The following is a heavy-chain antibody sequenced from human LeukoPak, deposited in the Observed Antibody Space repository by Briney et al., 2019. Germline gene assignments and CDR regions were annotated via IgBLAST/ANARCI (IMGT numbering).Heavy chain of an antibody. CDR2: ISTYNGDT. CDR1: DYTFTSYG. Sequence: AASVKVSCKASDYTFTSYGISWVRQAPGQGLEWMGWISTYNGDTNYAQKLQGRVTMTTDTSTNTAYMELRSLRSDDTAVYYCAREGLGELTLDYWGQGTLVTVSS. J-gene: IGHJ4*02. V-gene: IGHV1-18*01. CDR3: AREGLGELTLDY. D-gene: IGHD3-16*01.